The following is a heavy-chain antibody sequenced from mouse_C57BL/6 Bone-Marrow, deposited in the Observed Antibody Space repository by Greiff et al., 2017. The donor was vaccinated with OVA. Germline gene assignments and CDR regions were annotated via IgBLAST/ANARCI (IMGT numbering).Heavy chain of an antibody. V-gene: IGHV1-15*01. D-gene: IGHD2-5*01. CDR2: IDPGTGGT. J-gene: IGHJ2*01. CDR3: TRSYSNYGDFDY. CDR1: GYTFTDYE. Sequence: QVQLKQSGAELVRPGASVTLSCKASGYTFTDYEMHWVKQTPVHGLEWIGAIDPGTGGTAYNQKFKGKAILTADKSSSTAYMELRSLTSEDSAVYYCTRSYSNYGDFDYWGQGTTLTVSS.